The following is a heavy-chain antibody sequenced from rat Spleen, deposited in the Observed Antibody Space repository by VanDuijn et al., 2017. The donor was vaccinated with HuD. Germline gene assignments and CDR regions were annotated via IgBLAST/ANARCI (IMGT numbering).Heavy chain of an antibody. Sequence: EVQLVESGGGLVQPGRSLTLSCAASGFNFNDYWMGWVRQAPRKGLEWVAIITYDGSSTYYRDSVKGRFTISRDNAESTLYLQMDSLRSEDTATYYCARRHYGYTDYFDYWGQGVMVTVSS. CDR1: GFNFNDYW. V-gene: IGHV5-7*01. D-gene: IGHD1-9*01. CDR3: ARRHYGYTDYFDY. J-gene: IGHJ2*01. CDR2: ITYDGSST.